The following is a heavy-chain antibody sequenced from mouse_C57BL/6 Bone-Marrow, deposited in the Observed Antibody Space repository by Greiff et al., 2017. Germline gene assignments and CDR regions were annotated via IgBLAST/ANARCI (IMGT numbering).Heavy chain of an antibody. D-gene: IGHD2-1*01. CDR3: AREADYYGNGDWYFDV. Sequence: QVQLQQPGAELVRPGTSVKLSCKASGYTFTSYWMHWVKQRPGQGLEWIGVIDPSDSYTNYNQKFKGKATLTVDISSSTAYMQLSSLTSEDSAVYYCAREADYYGNGDWYFDVWGTGTTVTVSS. CDR2: IDPSDSYT. CDR1: GYTFTSYW. J-gene: IGHJ1*03. V-gene: IGHV1-59*01.